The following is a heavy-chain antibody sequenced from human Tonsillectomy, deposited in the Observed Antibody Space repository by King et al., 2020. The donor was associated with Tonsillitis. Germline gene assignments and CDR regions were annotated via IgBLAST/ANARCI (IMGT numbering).Heavy chain of an antibody. D-gene: IGHD3-10*01. CDR3: SRGLWFGEFLGAFDI. CDR1: GGSISNYY. CDR2: IYTSGSS. Sequence: QLQESGPGLVKPSETLSLTCTVSGGSISNYYWSWIRQPAGKGLEWIGRIYTSGSSNYNPSLKSRVTMSVDTSKKQFSLKLRSVTAADTAGYYCSRGLWFGEFLGAFDIWGQGTMVTVSS. V-gene: IGHV4-4*07. J-gene: IGHJ3*02.